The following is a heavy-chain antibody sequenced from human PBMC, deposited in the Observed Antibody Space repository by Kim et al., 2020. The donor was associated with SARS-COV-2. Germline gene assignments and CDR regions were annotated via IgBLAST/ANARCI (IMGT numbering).Heavy chain of an antibody. CDR1: GFTFSSSW. CDR2: INPDGSER. J-gene: IGHJ4*02. Sequence: GGSLRLSCVVSGFTFSSSWMTWVRQAPGKGLEWVATINPDGSERNYVDSVKGRFAISRDNAKNLLYLQMNSLRIEDTAVYYCPRDLNWDDQGRGQGTLV. CDR3: PRDLNWDDQG. D-gene: IGHD1-1*01. V-gene: IGHV3-7*03.